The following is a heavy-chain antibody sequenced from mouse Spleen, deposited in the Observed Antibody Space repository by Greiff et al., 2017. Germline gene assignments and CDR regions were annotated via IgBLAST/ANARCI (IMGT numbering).Heavy chain of an antibody. CDR3: ARDYYGYYAMDY. D-gene: IGHD1-2*01. CDR2: ISYDGSN. V-gene: IGHV3-6*01. J-gene: IGHJ4*01. CDR1: GYSITSGYY. Sequence: EVQLVESGPGLVKPSQSLSLTCSVTGYSITSGYYWKWIRQLPGNKLEWMGYISYDGSNNYNPSLKNRISITRDTSKNQFFLKLNSVTTEDTATYYCARDYYGYYAMDYWGQGTSVTVSS.